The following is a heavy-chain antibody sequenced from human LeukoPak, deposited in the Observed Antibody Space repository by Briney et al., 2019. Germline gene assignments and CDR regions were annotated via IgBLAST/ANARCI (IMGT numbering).Heavy chain of an antibody. J-gene: IGHJ3*02. CDR3: ARQMIVGAFDI. CDR2: IYYSGST. D-gene: IGHD3-22*01. Sequence: PSETLSLTCTVSGGSISSSSYYWGWIRQPPGKGLEWIGSIYYSGSTYYNPSLKSRVTISVDTSKNQFSLKLSSVTAADTAVYYCARQMIVGAFDIWGQGTMVTVSS. V-gene: IGHV4-39*01. CDR1: GGSISSSSYY.